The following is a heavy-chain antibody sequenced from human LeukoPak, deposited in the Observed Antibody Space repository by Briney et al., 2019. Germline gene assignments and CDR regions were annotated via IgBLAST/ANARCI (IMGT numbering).Heavy chain of an antibody. D-gene: IGHD3-22*01. CDR2: INPNSGGT. CDR3: PNYYDSSGRPYFNFQH. CDR1: GYTFTGYY. J-gene: IGHJ1*01. V-gene: IGHV1-2*02. Sequence: GASVKVSCKASGYTFTGYYMHWVRQAPGQGLEWMGWINPNSGGTNYAQKFRGRVTMTRDTSISTAYMELSRLRSDDTAVYYCPNYYDSSGRPYFNFQHWGQGTLVTVSS.